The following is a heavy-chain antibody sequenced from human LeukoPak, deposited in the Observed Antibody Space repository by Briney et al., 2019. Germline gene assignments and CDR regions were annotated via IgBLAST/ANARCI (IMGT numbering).Heavy chain of an antibody. V-gene: IGHV1-8*03. CDR2: MNPNSGNT. D-gene: IGHD6-19*01. J-gene: IGHJ6*03. CDR1: GYTFISYD. Sequence: ASVKVSCKASGYTFISYDINWVRQVTGQGLEWMGWMNPNSGNTGYAQKFQGRVTITRNTSISTAFMELSSLRSEDTAVYYCARRAVGNSYYYSMDVWGKGTTVTISS. CDR3: ARRAVGNSYYYSMDV.